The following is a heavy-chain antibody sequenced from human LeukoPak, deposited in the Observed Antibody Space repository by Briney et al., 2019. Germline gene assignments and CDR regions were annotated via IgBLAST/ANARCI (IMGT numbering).Heavy chain of an antibody. Sequence: WASVKVSCKASGGTFSSYAISWVRQAPGQGLEWMGGIIPIFGTANYAQKFQGRVTITADESTSTAYMELSSLRSEDTAVYYCARDFCSGGSCYSYFDYWGQGTLVTVSS. CDR1: GGTFSSYA. V-gene: IGHV1-69*13. CDR3: ARDFCSGGSCYSYFDY. D-gene: IGHD2-15*01. CDR2: IIPIFGTA. J-gene: IGHJ4*02.